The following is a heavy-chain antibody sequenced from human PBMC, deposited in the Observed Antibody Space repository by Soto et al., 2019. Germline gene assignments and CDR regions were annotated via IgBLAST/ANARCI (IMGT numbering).Heavy chain of an antibody. Sequence: PGGSLRLSCAASGFTFNNYAMSWVRQAPGKGLEWVSGISGSGGSTYYADSVKGRFTISRDNSKNTLYLQMNSLRAEDTAIYYCAKVNGYDILTGYRIKYYFDYWGQGTLVTVSS. J-gene: IGHJ4*02. V-gene: IGHV3-23*01. CDR3: AKVNGYDILTGYRIKYYFDY. CDR2: ISGSGGST. CDR1: GFTFNNYA. D-gene: IGHD3-9*01.